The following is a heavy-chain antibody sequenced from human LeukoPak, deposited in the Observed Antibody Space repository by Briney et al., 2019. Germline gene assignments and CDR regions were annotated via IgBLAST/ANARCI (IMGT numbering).Heavy chain of an antibody. CDR2: INPSGGSK. D-gene: IGHD5-24*01. CDR1: GYTFTSYY. CDR3: ARDMATIGFGDAFDI. V-gene: IGHV1-46*01. Sequence: ASVKVSCKASGYTFTSYYMHWVRQAPGQGLEWMGIINPSGGSKSYAQKFQGRVTMTRDMSTSTVYMELSSLRSEDTAVYYCARDMATIGFGDAFDIWGQGTMVTVSS. J-gene: IGHJ3*02.